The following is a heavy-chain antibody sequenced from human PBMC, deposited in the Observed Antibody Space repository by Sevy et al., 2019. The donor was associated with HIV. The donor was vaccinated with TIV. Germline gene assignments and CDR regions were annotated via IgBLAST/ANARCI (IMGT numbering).Heavy chain of an antibody. D-gene: IGHD2-2*01. CDR1: GYTFSSFG. V-gene: IGHV3-30*03. CDR2: ISYDGSKK. Sequence: GGSLRLSCAASGYTFSSFGMHWVRQAPGKGLEWVAVISYDGSKKSYADSVKGRFTISRDNSKNMLYLQMNSLRAEDAAVYYCARDNATVSRRGLRYYYYGTDVWGQGTTVTVSS. J-gene: IGHJ6*02. CDR3: ARDNATVSRRGLRYYYYGTDV.